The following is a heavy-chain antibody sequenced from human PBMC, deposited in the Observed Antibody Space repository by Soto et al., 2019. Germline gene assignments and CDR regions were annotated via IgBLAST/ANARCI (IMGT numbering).Heavy chain of an antibody. CDR2: IKSKTDGGTT. J-gene: IGHJ6*02. CDR1: GFTFSNAW. CDR3: TTDPHYYYGMDV. Sequence: GPLRLAGAASGFTFSNAWMSWVRQAPGKGLEWVGRIKSKTDGGTTDYAAPVKGRFTISRDDSKNTLYLQVNSLKTEDTAVYYCTTDPHYYYGMDVWGQGTTVTVSS. V-gene: IGHV3-15*01.